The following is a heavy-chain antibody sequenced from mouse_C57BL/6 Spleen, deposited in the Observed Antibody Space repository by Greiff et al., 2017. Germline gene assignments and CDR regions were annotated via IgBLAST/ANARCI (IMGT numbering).Heavy chain of an antibody. CDR1: GYTFTSYW. CDR3: AREEGKLAWFAY. V-gene: IGHV1-69*01. CDR2: IDPSDSYT. Sequence: QVQLQQPGAELVMPGASVKLSCKASGYTFTSYWMHWVKQRPGQGLEWIGEIDPSDSYTNYNQKFKGKSTLTVDKSSSTAYMQLSSLTSEDSAVYYCAREEGKLAWFAYWGQGTLVTVSA. J-gene: IGHJ3*01. D-gene: IGHD2-1*01.